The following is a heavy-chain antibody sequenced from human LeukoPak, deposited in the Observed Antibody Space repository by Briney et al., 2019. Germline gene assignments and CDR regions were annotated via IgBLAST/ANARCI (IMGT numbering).Heavy chain of an antibody. CDR1: GNSIIGYY. J-gene: IGHJ3*02. CDR3: TKSDGYGLIRI. D-gene: IGHD3-10*01. V-gene: IGHV4-38-2*02. CDR2: IYYTGNT. Sequence: PSETLSLTCSVSGNSIIGYYWGWIRQPPGKGLEWIGNIYYTGNTYYNSSLKSRVTISLDTSKTQFSLKVISMTAADTAAYYCTKSDGYGLIRICGRGTMVTVSS.